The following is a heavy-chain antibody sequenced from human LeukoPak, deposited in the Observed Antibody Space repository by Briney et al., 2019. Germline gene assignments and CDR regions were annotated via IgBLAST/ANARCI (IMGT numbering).Heavy chain of an antibody. D-gene: IGHD3-16*01. CDR3: ARDRMVIHEPDY. Sequence: PSETLSLTCSVSGGSISSSSYYWGWIRQPPGKGLEWIGNIYYSGSTYYNPSLKSRVTISVDTSKNQFSLKLSSVTAADTAVYYCARDRMVIHEPDYWGQGTLVTVSS. V-gene: IGHV4-39*07. CDR1: GGSISSSSYY. J-gene: IGHJ4*02. CDR2: IYYSGST.